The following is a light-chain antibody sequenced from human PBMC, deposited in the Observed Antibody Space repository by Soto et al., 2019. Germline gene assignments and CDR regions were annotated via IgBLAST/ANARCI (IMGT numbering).Light chain of an antibody. CDR2: KDN. Sequence: QSVLTQPPSVSGTPGQRVTISCSGSSPNIGKNFVFWFQQVPGMAPKLLIYKDNQRPSGVPDRFSVSKSGTSASLAISGLRSEDEADYYCAAWDDGLSGPYAVFGGGTQLTVL. J-gene: IGLJ7*01. CDR1: SPNIGKNF. V-gene: IGLV1-47*01. CDR3: AAWDDGLSGPYAV.